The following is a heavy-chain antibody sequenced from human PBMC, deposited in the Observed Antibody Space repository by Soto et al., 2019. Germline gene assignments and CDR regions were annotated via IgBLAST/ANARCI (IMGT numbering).Heavy chain of an antibody. J-gene: IGHJ4*02. V-gene: IGHV1-24*01. CDR3: ATEGTAMAPFDY. Sequence: ASVKVSCKVSGYTLTELSMHWVRQAPGKGLEWMGGFDPEDGETIYAQKFQGRVTMTEDTSTDTAYMELSSLRSEDTAVYYCATEGTAMAPFDYWGQGTLVTVSS. D-gene: IGHD5-18*01. CDR1: GYTLTELS. CDR2: FDPEDGET.